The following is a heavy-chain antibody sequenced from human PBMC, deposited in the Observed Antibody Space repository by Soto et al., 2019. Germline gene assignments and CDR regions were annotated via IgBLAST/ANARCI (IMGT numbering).Heavy chain of an antibody. CDR3: TTYYYDSSGKHFDF. Sequence: EVQLVECGGGLVKPGGSLRLSCAASGVTFSNVWMNWVRQSPGKGLEWVGRIKSESDGGTTDYAAPVKGRFTVSRDDSQGTLYLQMNSLKTDDTAVYYCTTYYYDSSGKHFDFWGQGTLVTVSS. D-gene: IGHD3-22*01. CDR1: GVTFSNVW. J-gene: IGHJ4*02. CDR2: IKSESDGGTT. V-gene: IGHV3-15*07.